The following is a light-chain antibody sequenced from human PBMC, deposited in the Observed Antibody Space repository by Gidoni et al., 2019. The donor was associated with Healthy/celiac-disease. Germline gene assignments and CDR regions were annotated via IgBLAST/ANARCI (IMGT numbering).Light chain of an antibody. V-gene: IGKV3-11*01. Sequence: EIVLTQSPATLSLSPWERATLYCRPSQSVSTYFALYQQKPGQAPRLLIYDASTRATGIPAMFSGSGSGTDFTLTISSLEPEDFAVYYCQKRSNLLTFGGGTKVEIK. J-gene: IGKJ4*01. CDR1: QSVSTY. CDR3: QKRSNLLT. CDR2: DAS.